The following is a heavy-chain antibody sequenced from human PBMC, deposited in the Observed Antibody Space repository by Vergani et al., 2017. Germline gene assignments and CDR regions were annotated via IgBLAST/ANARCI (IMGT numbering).Heavy chain of an antibody. D-gene: IGHD2-8*01. CDR1: GFPFSSYA. J-gene: IGHJ4*02. CDR3: SKQDIVLMAYARGGLDY. Sequence: EVQLLESGGGLVPPGGSLRLSCAASGFPFSSYAMSWVRQAPGKGLEWVSAISESGGSTYYADSVKGRFTISRDNSKNTLYLQMNSLRAEDTAVEYCSKQDIVLMAYARGGLDYWGQGTLVTVSS. V-gene: IGHV3-23*01. CDR2: ISESGGST.